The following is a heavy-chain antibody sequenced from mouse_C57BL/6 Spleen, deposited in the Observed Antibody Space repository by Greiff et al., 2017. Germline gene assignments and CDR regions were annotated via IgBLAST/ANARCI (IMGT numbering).Heavy chain of an antibody. J-gene: IGHJ2*01. V-gene: IGHV1-64*01. CDR2: IHPNSGGT. CDR3: ARGWFDY. CDR1: GYTFTSYW. Sequence: VQLQQPGADLVKPGASVKLSCTASGYTFTSYWMHWVKQRPGQGLEWIGMIHPNSGGTNYNEKFKSKATLTVDKPSSTAYMQLSSLTSEDSAVYYCARGWFDYWGQGTTLTVSS. D-gene: IGHD1-1*02.